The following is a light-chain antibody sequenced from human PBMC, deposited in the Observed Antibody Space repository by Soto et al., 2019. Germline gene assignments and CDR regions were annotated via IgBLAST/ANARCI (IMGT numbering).Light chain of an antibody. Sequence: EIVMTPSPATLAVSPGERATLSCRASQSVSSNLAWYQQKPGQGPRLLIYGASTRATDIPGRFSGSGSGTDFTLTISRLEPEDFAVYYCQQYGSSPLTFGGGTKVDIK. CDR2: GAS. CDR3: QQYGSSPLT. V-gene: IGKV3-20*01. J-gene: IGKJ4*01. CDR1: QSVSSN.